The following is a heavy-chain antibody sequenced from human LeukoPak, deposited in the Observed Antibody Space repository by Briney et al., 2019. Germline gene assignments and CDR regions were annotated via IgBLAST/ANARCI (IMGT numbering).Heavy chain of an antibody. CDR3: TTNLYSGYDFKGPNDY. J-gene: IGHJ4*02. Sequence: GGSLRLSCGASGFTFSNAWMSWVRQAPGKGLEWVGRIKSKTDGGTTDYAAPVKGRFTISRDDSKNTLYLQMNSLKTEDTAVYYCTTNLYSGYDFKGPNDYWGQGTLVTVSS. V-gene: IGHV3-15*01. CDR2: IKSKTDGGTT. D-gene: IGHD5-12*01. CDR1: GFTFSNAW.